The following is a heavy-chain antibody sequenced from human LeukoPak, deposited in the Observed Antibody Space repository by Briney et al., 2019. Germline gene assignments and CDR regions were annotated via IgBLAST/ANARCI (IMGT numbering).Heavy chain of an antibody. Sequence: PGGSLRLSCAASGFTFSSYAMTWVRQAPGKGLEWVSGISGSDGSTYYADSVKGRFTISRDNPKNTLYLQMNSLRAEDTAVYYCATDTFDYWGQGTLVTVSS. CDR2: ISGSDGST. CDR1: GFTFSSYA. V-gene: IGHV3-23*01. CDR3: ATDTFDY. D-gene: IGHD5-18*01. J-gene: IGHJ4*02.